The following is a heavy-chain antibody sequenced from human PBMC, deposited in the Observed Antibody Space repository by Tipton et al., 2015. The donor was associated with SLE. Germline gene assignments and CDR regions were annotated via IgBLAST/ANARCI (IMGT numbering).Heavy chain of an antibody. V-gene: IGHV4-38-2*02. Sequence: TLSLTCTVSGYSITSGHYWGWIRQPPGKGLEWIGYVYRRGSTYYNPSLKSRVTISVDKSKNQFSLNLTSVTAADTAVYYCARSGQIRVDAGLMDVWGRGTRVTVSS. J-gene: IGHJ6*02. CDR3: ARSGQIRVDAGLMDV. CDR2: VYRRGST. D-gene: IGHD5-18*01. CDR1: GYSITSGHY.